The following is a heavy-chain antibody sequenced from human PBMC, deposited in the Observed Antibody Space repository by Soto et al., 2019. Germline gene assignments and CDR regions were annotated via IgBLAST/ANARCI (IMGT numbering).Heavy chain of an antibody. Sequence: KQSQTLSLTCAISGDSVSSNSAAWNWIRQSPSRGLEWLGRTYYRSKWYNDYAVSVKSRITINPDTSKNQFSLQLNSVTPEDTAGYYCARDRYSAARPNYYYGMDVWGQGTTVTVSS. CDR2: TYYRSKWYN. CDR3: ARDRYSAARPNYYYGMDV. V-gene: IGHV6-1*01. J-gene: IGHJ6*02. CDR1: GDSVSSNSAA. D-gene: IGHD6-6*01.